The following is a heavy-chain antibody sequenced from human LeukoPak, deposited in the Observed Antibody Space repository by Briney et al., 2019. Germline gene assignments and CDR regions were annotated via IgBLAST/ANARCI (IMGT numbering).Heavy chain of an antibody. D-gene: IGHD3-10*01. CDR2: IKQDGSEK. V-gene: IGHV3-7*03. CDR3: TGSFGELSFFAH. Sequence: HPGGSLRLSCAASGFTFTNYAMSWVRQTPGKGLEWVANIKQDGSEKYYVDSVKGRFTISRDNAKNSLYLQVNSLKTEDTAVYYCTGSFGELSFFAHWGQGTPVTVSS. J-gene: IGHJ4*02. CDR1: GFTFTNYA.